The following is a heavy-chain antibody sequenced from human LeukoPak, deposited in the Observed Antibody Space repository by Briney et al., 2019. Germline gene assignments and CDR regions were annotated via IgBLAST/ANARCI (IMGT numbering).Heavy chain of an antibody. CDR2: ISWDGGSR. V-gene: IGHV3-43*01. CDR1: GFTFDDYT. J-gene: IGHJ4*02. Sequence: GGSLGLSCAASGFTFDDYTIHRVRQAPGKGLEWVSLISWDGGSRYYADSVKGRFTISRDNSKNSLYLQMNSLRIEDTALYYCAKESDGGSFDIDYWGQGTLVTVSS. D-gene: IGHD1-26*01. CDR3: AKESDGGSFDIDY.